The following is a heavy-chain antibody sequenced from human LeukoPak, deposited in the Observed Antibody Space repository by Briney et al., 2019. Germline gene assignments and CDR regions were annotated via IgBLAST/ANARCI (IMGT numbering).Heavy chain of an antibody. CDR3: AKAGPRTTVTTEIDY. Sequence: PGGSLRLSCAASGFTFSSYAKSWVRQAPGKGLEWVSAISGSGGSTYYADSVKGRFTISRDNSKNTLYLQMNSLRAEDTAVYYCAKAGPRTTVTTEIDYWGQGTLVTVSS. V-gene: IGHV3-23*01. J-gene: IGHJ4*02. CDR2: ISGSGGST. CDR1: GFTFSSYA. D-gene: IGHD4-17*01.